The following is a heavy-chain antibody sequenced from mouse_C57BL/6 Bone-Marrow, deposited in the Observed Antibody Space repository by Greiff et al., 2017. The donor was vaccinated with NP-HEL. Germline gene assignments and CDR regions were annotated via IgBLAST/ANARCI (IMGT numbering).Heavy chain of an antibody. J-gene: IGHJ1*03. CDR2: IYPRSGIT. D-gene: IGHD1-1*01. V-gene: IGHV1-81*01. CDR1: GYTFTSYG. CDR3: ARGYYYGPLYWYFDV. Sequence: QVQLQQSGAELARPGASVKLSCKASGYTFTSYGISWVKQRTGQGLEWIGEIYPRSGITYYNEKFTGKATLTADQSSSTAYMELRSLTSEDSAVYFCARGYYYGPLYWYFDVWGTGTTVTVSS.